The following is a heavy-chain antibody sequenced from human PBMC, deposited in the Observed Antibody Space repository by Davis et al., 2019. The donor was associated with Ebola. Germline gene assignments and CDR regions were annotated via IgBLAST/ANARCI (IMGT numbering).Heavy chain of an antibody. CDR2: IKQDGSEK. V-gene: IGHV3-7*01. CDR1: GFTFSSYW. J-gene: IGHJ6*02. CDR3: ASGGYAVHYYYYGMDV. D-gene: IGHD5-12*01. Sequence: GESLKISCAASGFTFSSYWMSWVRQAPGKGLEWVANIKQDGSEKYYVDSVKGRFTISRDNAKNTLYLQMNSLRAEDTAVYYCASGGYAVHYYYYGMDVWGQGTTVTVSS.